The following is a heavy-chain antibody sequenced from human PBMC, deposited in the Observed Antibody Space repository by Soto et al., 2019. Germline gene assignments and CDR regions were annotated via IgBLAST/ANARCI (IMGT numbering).Heavy chain of an antibody. D-gene: IGHD1-26*01. CDR2: ISYNGSNK. CDR1: GFTFSSYG. Sequence: PGGSLRLSCAASGFTFSSYGMHWVRQAPGKGLEWVAVISYNGSNKYYADSVKGRFTISRDNSKNTLSLQMNSLRAEDTAVYYCANLAKNYYHYMDVWGKGTTVTVS. CDR3: ANLAKNYYHYMDV. J-gene: IGHJ6*03. V-gene: IGHV3-30*18.